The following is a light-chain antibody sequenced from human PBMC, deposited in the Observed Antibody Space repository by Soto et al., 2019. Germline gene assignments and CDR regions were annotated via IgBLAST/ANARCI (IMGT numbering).Light chain of an antibody. J-gene: IGKJ1*01. V-gene: IGKV4-1*01. CDR1: QSVFFTSTNQNY. CDR2: WAS. CDR3: QQYYSLFPT. Sequence: DIVMTQSPDSLTVSLGERATINCKSSQSVFFTSTNQNYLAWYQQKPGQPPKLLIYWASTRESGVPGRFSGSGSGTDFTLTISSLQAEDVAVYYCQQYYSLFPTFGQGTKVEIK.